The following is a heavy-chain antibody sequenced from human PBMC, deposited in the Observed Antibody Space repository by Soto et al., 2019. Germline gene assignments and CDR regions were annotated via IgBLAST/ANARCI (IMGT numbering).Heavy chain of an antibody. CDR3: ARMESFGSLNWFDP. J-gene: IGHJ5*02. D-gene: IGHD5-18*01. Sequence: GPVKVYCKASGYTFTNNDVSWVRQATGQGLEWMGWMNPGSGDTGYAQKFQGRVTMTRDISIATAYMELNSLTSEDTAIYYCARMESFGSLNWFDPWGQGTLFTAPQ. V-gene: IGHV1-8*02. CDR1: GYTFTNND. CDR2: MNPGSGDT.